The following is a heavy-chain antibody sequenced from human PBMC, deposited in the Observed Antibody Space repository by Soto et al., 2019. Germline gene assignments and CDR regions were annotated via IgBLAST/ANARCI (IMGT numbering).Heavy chain of an antibody. J-gene: IGHJ4*02. D-gene: IGHD1-26*01. CDR1: GYTFTSYD. V-gene: IGHV1-8*01. CDR2: MNPNSGNT. CDR3: ARDPSGSFSFDY. Sequence: SVKVSCKASGYTFTSYDINWVRQATGQGLEWMGWMNPNSGNTGYAQKFQGRVTMTRNTSISTAYMELSSLRSEDTAVYYCARDPSGSFSFDYWGQGTLVTVSS.